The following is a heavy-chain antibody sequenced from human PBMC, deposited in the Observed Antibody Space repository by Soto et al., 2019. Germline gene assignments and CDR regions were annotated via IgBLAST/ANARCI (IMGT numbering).Heavy chain of an antibody. CDR2: ISAYNGNT. D-gene: IGHD2-2*01. V-gene: IGHV1-18*01. Sequence: QVQLVQSGAEVKKPGASVKVSCKASSYTFTSYGISWVRQAPGQGLEWTGWISAYNGNTNYAQKLQGRVTMTTDTSTSTAYMELRSLRSDDTAVYYCAREGYCISTSCRHYDYYGMDFWGQGTTLTVSS. CDR1: SYTFTSYG. J-gene: IGHJ6*02. CDR3: AREGYCISTSCRHYDYYGMDF.